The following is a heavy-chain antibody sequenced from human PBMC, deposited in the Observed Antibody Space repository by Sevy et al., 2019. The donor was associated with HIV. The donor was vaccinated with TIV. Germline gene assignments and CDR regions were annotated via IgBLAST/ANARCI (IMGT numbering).Heavy chain of an antibody. J-gene: IGHJ4*02. Sequence: GGSLRLSCAASGFTFSDYYMSWIRQAPGKGLEWISYISAGSTYTNYADSVKGRFTISRDNAKNSLYLQMNSLRGEDTAVYYWARDRRNYGGQYFDYWGQGTLVTVSS. CDR3: ARDRRNYGGQYFDY. CDR1: GFTFSDYY. V-gene: IGHV3-11*06. CDR2: ISAGSTYT. D-gene: IGHD4-17*01.